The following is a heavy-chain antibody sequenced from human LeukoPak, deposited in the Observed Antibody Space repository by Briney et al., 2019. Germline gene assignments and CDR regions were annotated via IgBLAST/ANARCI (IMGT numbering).Heavy chain of an antibody. D-gene: IGHD5-18*01. J-gene: IGHJ4*02. V-gene: IGHV4-39*01. CDR2: IYYSGST. Sequence: SETLSLTCTVSGGSISGYYWGWIRQPPGKGLEWIGSIYYSGSTYYNPSLKSRVTISVDTSKNQFSLKLSSVTAADTAVYYCARSGYSYGPRYYFDYWGQGTLVTVSS. CDR1: GGSISGYY. CDR3: ARSGYSYGPRYYFDY.